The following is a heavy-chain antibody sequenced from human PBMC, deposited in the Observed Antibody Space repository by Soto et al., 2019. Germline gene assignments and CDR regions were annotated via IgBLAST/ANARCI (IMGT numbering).Heavy chain of an antibody. CDR1: GFTFSNAW. D-gene: IGHD6-19*01. J-gene: IGHJ6*02. V-gene: IGHV3-15*07. Sequence: GGSLRLSCAASGFTFSNAWMNWVRQAPGKGLEWVGRIKSKTDGGTTDYAAPVKGRFTISRDDSKNTLYLQMNSLKTEDTAVYYCTTEGIAVGGTLYYDGMDVWGQGTTVTVSS. CDR3: TTEGIAVGGTLYYDGMDV. CDR2: IKSKTDGGTT.